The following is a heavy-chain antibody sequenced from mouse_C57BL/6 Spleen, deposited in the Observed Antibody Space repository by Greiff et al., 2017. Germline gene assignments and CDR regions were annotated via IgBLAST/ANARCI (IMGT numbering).Heavy chain of an antibody. Sequence: QVQLQQSGAELAKPGASVKLSCKASGYTFTSYWMHWVKQRPGQGLEWIGYINPSSGYTKYNQKFKDKATLTAEKSSSTAYMQLSSLTYEDSAVYYCASTPDYDLTMDYWGQGTSVTVSS. J-gene: IGHJ4*01. V-gene: IGHV1-7*01. CDR1: GYTFTSYW. D-gene: IGHD2-4*01. CDR3: ASTPDYDLTMDY. CDR2: INPSSGYT.